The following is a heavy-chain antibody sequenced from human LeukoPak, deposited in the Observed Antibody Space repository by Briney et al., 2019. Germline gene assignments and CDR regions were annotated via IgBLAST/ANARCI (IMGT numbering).Heavy chain of an antibody. V-gene: IGHV3-48*02. Sequence: PGGSLRLSCAASGFTFSRYSMDWVRQAPGKGLEWVSYISRSGSTIYYADSVKGRFTTSRDNAKNSLYLQMNSLRDEDTAVYYCTRREDYSGSGSYYDLDYWGQGTLVTVSS. CDR1: GFTFSRYS. D-gene: IGHD3-10*01. J-gene: IGHJ4*02. CDR2: ISRSGSTI. CDR3: TRREDYSGSGSYYDLDY.